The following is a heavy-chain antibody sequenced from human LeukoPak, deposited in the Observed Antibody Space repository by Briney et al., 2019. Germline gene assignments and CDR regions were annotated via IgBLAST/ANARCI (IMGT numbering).Heavy chain of an antibody. D-gene: IGHD3-22*01. CDR1: GGSISSGGYY. CDR3: ARHGLGDRDYYDNGFDP. V-gene: IGHV4-31*03. Sequence: SETLSLTCTVSGGSISSGGYYWSWIRQHPGKGLEWIGYIYYSGSTYYNPSLKSRVTISVDTSKNQFSLKLSSVTAADTAVYYCARHGLGDRDYYDNGFDPWGQGTLVTVSS. CDR2: IYYSGST. J-gene: IGHJ5*02.